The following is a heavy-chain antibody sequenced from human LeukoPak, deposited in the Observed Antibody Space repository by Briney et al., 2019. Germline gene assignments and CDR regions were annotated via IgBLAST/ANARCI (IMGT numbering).Heavy chain of an antibody. Sequence: PSETLSLTCAVYGGSFSGYYWSWIRQSPGKGLEWIGEINHRGTTKYNASLESRVTISLDTSKNQFSLEVTSVTAADTATYYCARGSSYGASGYPYFDHWGLGTLVPVSS. D-gene: IGHD3-22*01. V-gene: IGHV4-34*01. J-gene: IGHJ4*02. CDR2: INHRGTT. CDR1: GGSFSGYY. CDR3: ARGSSYGASGYPYFDH.